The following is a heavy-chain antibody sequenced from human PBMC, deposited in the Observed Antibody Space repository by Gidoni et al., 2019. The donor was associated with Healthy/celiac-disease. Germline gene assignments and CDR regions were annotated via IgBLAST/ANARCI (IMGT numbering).Heavy chain of an antibody. V-gene: IGHV1-8*01. D-gene: IGHD5-18*01. CDR2: MNPNSGNT. J-gene: IGHJ4*02. Sequence: QVQLVQSGAEVKKPGASVKVSCKASGYPFPSYDINWVRQATGQGLEWMGWMNPNSGNTGYAQKFQGRVTMTRNTSISTAYMELSSLRSEDTAVYYCARGLAPDTAMPLPFDYWGQGTLVTVSS. CDR1: GYPFPSYD. CDR3: ARGLAPDTAMPLPFDY.